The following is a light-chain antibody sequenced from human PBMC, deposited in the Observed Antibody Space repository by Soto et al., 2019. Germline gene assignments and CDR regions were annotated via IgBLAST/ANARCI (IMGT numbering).Light chain of an antibody. CDR2: DVS. CDR1: SSDVGGYNY. Sequence: QSVLTQPASVSGSPGQSITISCTGTSSDVGGYNYVSWYQQHPGKAPKLMIYDVSNRPSGVSNRFSGSKSGNTASLTISGLQAEDEADYYCSSYTSSSFLPFGTGTKVTGL. CDR3: SSYTSSSFLP. J-gene: IGLJ1*01. V-gene: IGLV2-14*01.